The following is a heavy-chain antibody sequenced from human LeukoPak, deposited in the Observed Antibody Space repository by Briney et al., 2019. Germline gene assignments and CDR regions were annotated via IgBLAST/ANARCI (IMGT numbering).Heavy chain of an antibody. V-gene: IGHV3-74*01. J-gene: IGHJ4*02. CDR2: INSDGSST. CDR1: GFTFSSYW. CDR3: ARHEGYYGSGSYNY. Sequence: PGGSLRLSCAASGFTFSSYWMHWVRQAPGKGLVWVSRINSDGSSTSYADSVKGRFTISRDNAKNTLHLQMNSLRAEDTAVYYCARHEGYYGSGSYNYWGQGTLVTVSS. D-gene: IGHD3-10*01.